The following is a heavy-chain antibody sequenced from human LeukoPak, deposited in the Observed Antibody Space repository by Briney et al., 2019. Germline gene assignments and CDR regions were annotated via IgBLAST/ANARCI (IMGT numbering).Heavy chain of an antibody. CDR2: INPNSGGT. V-gene: IGHV1-2*04. J-gene: IGHJ4*02. D-gene: IGHD6-6*01. CDR1: GYTFNGYY. Sequence: VASVKVSCKASGYTFNGYYIHWLRQAPGQGLEWMGWINPNSGGTNYAQKFQGWVTMTGDSSISTAYMELGRLTSDDTAVYFCARDQCSDSSCPFFDYWGQGTLVTISS. CDR3: ARDQCSDSSCPFFDY.